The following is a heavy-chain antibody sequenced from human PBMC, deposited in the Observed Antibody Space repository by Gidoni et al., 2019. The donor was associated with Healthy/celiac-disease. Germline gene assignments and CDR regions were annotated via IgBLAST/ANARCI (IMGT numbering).Heavy chain of an antibody. Sequence: EVQLVESGGVVVQPGGSLRLSCAASGFTSDDYTMHWVRQAPGKGLEWVSLISWDGCSTYYADSVKGRFTISRDNSKNSLYLQMNSLRTEDTALYYCAKDGIRFLEWLLPGGGYYMDVWGKGTTVTVSS. J-gene: IGHJ6*03. D-gene: IGHD3-3*01. V-gene: IGHV3-43*01. CDR2: ISWDGCST. CDR1: GFTSDDYT. CDR3: AKDGIRFLEWLLPGGGYYMDV.